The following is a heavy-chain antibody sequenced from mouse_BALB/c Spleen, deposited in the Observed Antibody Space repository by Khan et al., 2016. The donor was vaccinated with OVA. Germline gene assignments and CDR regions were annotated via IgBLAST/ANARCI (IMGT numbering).Heavy chain of an antibody. CDR2: IYPGSGNI. CDR3: AREWAAWFPY. CDR1: GYTFTDYY. J-gene: IGHJ3*01. Sequence: VQLQQSGAELARPGASVKLSCTASGYTFTDYYINWMKQRTGQGLEWIGEIYPGSGNIYYNEKFKGKATLTADKSSSTAYMQLSSLTSQDSAAFCCAREWAAWFPYWGQGTLVTVSA. V-gene: IGHV1-77*01.